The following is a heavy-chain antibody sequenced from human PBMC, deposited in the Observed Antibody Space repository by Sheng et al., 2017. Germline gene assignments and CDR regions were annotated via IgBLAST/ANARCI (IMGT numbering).Heavy chain of an antibody. CDR1: GVSFSDSA. Sequence: EVQLVESGGDLVQPGGSLKLSCEVSGVSFSDSAIHWVRQASGKGLEWVARIGNKASNATVYAASVKGRFTNSRDDSKNTAYLQMNSLKTEDSAVYYCSAVVAGTDWEWGQGTLVNRLL. V-gene: IGHV3-73*02. J-gene: IGHJ4*02. D-gene: IGHD6-19*01. CDR3: SAVVAGTDWE. CDR2: IGNKASNAT.